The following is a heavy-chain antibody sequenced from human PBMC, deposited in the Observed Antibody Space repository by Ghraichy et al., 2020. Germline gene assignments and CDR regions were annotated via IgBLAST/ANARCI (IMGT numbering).Heavy chain of an antibody. CDR3: AAARNQKWLSFDP. CDR2: IYHGGGT. Sequence: SETLSLTCAVSGGSISSGGYSWSWIRQPPGKGLEWIGYIYHGGGTYYNPSLKSRVTISMDKSKNQFSLKLNSMTAADTAVYFCAAARNQKWLSFDPWGQGTLVTVSS. J-gene: IGHJ5*02. V-gene: IGHV4-30-2*01. D-gene: IGHD1-14*01. CDR1: GGSISSGGYS.